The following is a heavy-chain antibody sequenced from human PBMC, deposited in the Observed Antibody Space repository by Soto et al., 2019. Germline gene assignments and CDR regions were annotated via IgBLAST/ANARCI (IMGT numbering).Heavy chain of an antibody. D-gene: IGHD6-19*01. V-gene: IGHV1-2*04. J-gene: IGHJ4*02. Sequence: GASVKVSCKASGYTFTGYYMHWVRQAPGQGLEWMGWINPNSGGTNYAQKFQGWVTMTRDTSISTAYMELSRLRSDDTAVYYCARDRDRGAHILGGIAVAVGRYFDYWGQGTLVTVSS. CDR2: INPNSGGT. CDR1: GYTFTGYY. CDR3: ARDRDRGAHILGGIAVAVGRYFDY.